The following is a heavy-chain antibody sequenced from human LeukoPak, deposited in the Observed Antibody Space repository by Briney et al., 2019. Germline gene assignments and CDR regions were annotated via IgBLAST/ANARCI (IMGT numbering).Heavy chain of an antibody. Sequence: GRPLRLSCAASGFTFSSYAMYWVRQAPGKGLEWVAVISYDGSNKYYADSVKGRFTISRDNSKNTLYLQMNSLRAEDTAVYYCARGGYDYWGQGTLVTVSS. V-gene: IGHV3-30*04. J-gene: IGHJ4*02. CDR3: ARGGYDY. D-gene: IGHD6-25*01. CDR2: ISYDGSNK. CDR1: GFTFSSYA.